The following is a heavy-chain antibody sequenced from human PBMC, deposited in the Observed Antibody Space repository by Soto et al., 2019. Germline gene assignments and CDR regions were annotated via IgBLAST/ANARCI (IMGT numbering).Heavy chain of an antibody. CDR3: SRRGDDSLSVDFDR. Sequence: QVQLVQSGAEVKKPGSSVTVSCTVSGDTFSTSTINWVRQAPRQGLEWMGRIIPVLGPPNYSQTFQGRLTITADTSTNTVYMELRSLRSEDTAVYFCSRRGDDSLSVDFDRWGQGTLVTVSS. J-gene: IGHJ4*02. V-gene: IGHV1-69*08. CDR2: IIPVLGPP. CDR1: GDTFSTST. D-gene: IGHD5-12*01.